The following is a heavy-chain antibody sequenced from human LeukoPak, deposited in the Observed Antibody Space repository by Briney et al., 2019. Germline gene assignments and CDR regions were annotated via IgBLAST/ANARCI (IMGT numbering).Heavy chain of an antibody. CDR1: GFTFRSYW. CDR2: INGDGSRT. CDR3: ARGFDWDTTMGY. Sequence: GGSLRLSCAASGFTFRSYWMHWVRQAPGKGLVWVSRINGDGSRTTYADSVKGRYTIFRDNAKNTLYLQMSSLRAEDTAVYYCARGFDWDTTMGYWGQGTLVTVSS. J-gene: IGHJ4*02. D-gene: IGHD3-9*01. V-gene: IGHV3-74*01.